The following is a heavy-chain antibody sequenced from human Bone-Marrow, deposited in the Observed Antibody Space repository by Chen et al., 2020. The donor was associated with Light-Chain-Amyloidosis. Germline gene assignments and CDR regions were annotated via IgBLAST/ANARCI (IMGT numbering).Heavy chain of an antibody. V-gene: IGHV5-51*01. D-gene: IGHD5-12*01. J-gene: IGHJ4*02. CDR2: IYPDDSDA. Sequence: EVQLEQSGPEVKKPGESLKISCKGSGHTFPNYWIGWVRQMPGKGLEWMGVIYPDDSDARYSQSFEGQVTISADKSITTAYLQWRSLKASDTAMYYCARRRDGYNFDYWGQGTLVTVSS. CDR1: GHTFPNYW. CDR3: ARRRDGYNFDY.